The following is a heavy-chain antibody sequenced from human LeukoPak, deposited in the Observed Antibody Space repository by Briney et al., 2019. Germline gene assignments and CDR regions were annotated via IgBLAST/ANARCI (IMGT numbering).Heavy chain of an antibody. CDR3: ARGLLVDYYGSLFRGSWFDP. D-gene: IGHD3-10*01. CDR2: INPNSGGT. Sequence: ASVKVSCKASGYTFTGYYMHWVRQAPGQGLEWMGWINPNSGGTNYAQKFQGRGTMTRDTSISTAYMELSRLRSDDTAVYYCARGLLVDYYGSLFRGSWFDPWGQGTLVTVSS. CDR1: GYTFTGYY. J-gene: IGHJ5*02. V-gene: IGHV1-2*02.